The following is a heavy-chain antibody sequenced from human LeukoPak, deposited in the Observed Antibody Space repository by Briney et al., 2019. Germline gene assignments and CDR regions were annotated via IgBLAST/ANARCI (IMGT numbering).Heavy chain of an antibody. CDR2: IIPIFGTA. V-gene: IGHV1-69*01. Sequence: GASVKVSCKASGGTFSSYAISWVRQGPGQGLEWMGGIIPIFGTANYAQKFQGRVTITADESTSTAYMELSSLRSEDTAVYYCARGPFIGAFDIWGQGTMVTVSS. CDR1: GGTFSSYA. CDR3: ARGPFIGAFDI. J-gene: IGHJ3*02. D-gene: IGHD2-15*01.